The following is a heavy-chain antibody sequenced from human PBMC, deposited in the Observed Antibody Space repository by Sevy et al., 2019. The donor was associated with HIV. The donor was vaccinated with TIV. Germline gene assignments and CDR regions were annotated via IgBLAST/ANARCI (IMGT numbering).Heavy chain of an antibody. Sequence: SETLSLTCAVSGGSISSRNWWIWVRQPPGKGLEWIGEIYHSGSTNYNSSLKSRVTISIDKSKNQFSLKLSSVSAADTAVYYCARVSYASGRKMDVWRQGTTVTVSS. V-gene: IGHV4-4*02. J-gene: IGHJ6*02. D-gene: IGHD3-16*01. CDR2: IYHSGST. CDR1: GGSISSRNW. CDR3: ARVSYASGRKMDV.